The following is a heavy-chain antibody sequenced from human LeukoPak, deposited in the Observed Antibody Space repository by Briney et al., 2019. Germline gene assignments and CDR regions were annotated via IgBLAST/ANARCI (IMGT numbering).Heavy chain of an antibody. CDR2: ISGSGDST. D-gene: IGHD2-15*01. Sequence: GGSLRLSCATSGFTFSSYGMSWVRQASGKGLEWVSGISGSGDSTYSADSVKGRFTISRDNSKKTLYMQMNSLRAEDTAVYYCAKGSDDYYFDYWGQGTLVTVSS. CDR3: AKGSDDYYFDY. J-gene: IGHJ4*02. CDR1: GFTFSSYG. V-gene: IGHV3-23*01.